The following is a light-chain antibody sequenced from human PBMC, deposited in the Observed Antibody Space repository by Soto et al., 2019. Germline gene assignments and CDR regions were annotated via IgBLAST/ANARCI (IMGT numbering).Light chain of an antibody. CDR2: GAS. CDR1: QSVSSN. V-gene: IGKV3-15*01. Sequence: EIVVTQSPATLSVSPGDTVTLSCRASQSVSSNVAWYQQRPGQAPRLLIYGASTRATGIAARFSGSGSGTEFTLTISSLQSEDFAVYYCQQYNKWLTFGGGTKVENK. J-gene: IGKJ4*01. CDR3: QQYNKWLT.